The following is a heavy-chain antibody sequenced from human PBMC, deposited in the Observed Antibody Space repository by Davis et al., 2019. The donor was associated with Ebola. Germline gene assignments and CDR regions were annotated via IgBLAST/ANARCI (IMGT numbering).Heavy chain of an antibody. CDR2: VTSADT. CDR3: AKDNRNIWSEV. J-gene: IGHJ3*01. Sequence: GASLKISCSASGFIFSTYVMSWVRLAPGKGLEWVSTYVTSADTYYADSVKGRFTISRDNSKNTLYLQMNGLRVEDTAIYYCAKDNRNIWSEVWGQGTMVTVSS. CDR1: GFIFSTYV. D-gene: IGHD2/OR15-2a*01. V-gene: IGHV3-23*01.